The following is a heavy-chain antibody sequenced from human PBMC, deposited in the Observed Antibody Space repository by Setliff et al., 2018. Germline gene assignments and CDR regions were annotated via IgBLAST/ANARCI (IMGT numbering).Heavy chain of an antibody. J-gene: IGHJ4*02. CDR1: GDSISRSTYY. D-gene: IGHD3-22*01. V-gene: IGHV4-39*01. CDR2: VDRSGNT. CDR3: ARRDSTGYYGYSFDF. Sequence: SETLSLTCTLSGDSISRSTYYWGWIRQSPGKGLEWIGTVDRSGNTFYNPSLKSRVTISVAASKNQFSLKLTSVSAADTAVYYCARRDSTGYYGYSFDFWGQGTLVTV.